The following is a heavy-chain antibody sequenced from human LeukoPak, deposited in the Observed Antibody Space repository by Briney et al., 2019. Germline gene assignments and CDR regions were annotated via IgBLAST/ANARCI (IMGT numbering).Heavy chain of an antibody. CDR3: ASIYSGSYFFDY. J-gene: IGHJ4*02. CDR2: IYYSGST. Sequence: PSETLSLTCTVSGGSISSYYWSWIRQPPGKGLEWIGYIYYSGSTNYNPSLKRRVTISVDTSKNQFSLKLSSVTAADTAVYYCASIYSGSYFFDYWGQGTLVTVSS. V-gene: IGHV4-59*01. D-gene: IGHD1-26*01. CDR1: GGSISSYY.